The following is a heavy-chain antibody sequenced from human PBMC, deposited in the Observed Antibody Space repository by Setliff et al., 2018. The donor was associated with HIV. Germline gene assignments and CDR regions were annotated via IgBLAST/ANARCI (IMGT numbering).Heavy chain of an antibody. CDR3: AGPYFFTY. V-gene: IGHV3-30*02. J-gene: IGHJ4*02. CDR2: IRSDGSNK. Sequence: PGGSLRLSCATSGLTFSNCGMHWVRQAPGKGLEWVASIRSDGSNKYYADSVTGRFTISRDDSKNTLYLQMNSLRAEDTAVYYCAGPYFFTYWGQGTLVTVSS. CDR1: GLTFSNCG. D-gene: IGHD1-26*01.